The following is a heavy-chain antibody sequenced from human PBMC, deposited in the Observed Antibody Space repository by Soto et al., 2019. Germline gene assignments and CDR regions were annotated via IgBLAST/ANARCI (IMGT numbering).Heavy chain of an antibody. CDR2: IIPIFGTA. J-gene: IGHJ6*02. CDR3: ASGPQLVRDYYYGMDV. V-gene: IGHV1-69*06. CDR1: GGTFSSYA. Sequence: SVKVSCKASGGTFSSYAISWVRQAPGQGLEWMGGIIPIFGTANYAQKFQGRVTITADKSTSTAYMELSSLRSEDTAVYYCASGPQLVRDYYYGMDVWGQGTTVTVSS. D-gene: IGHD6-6*01.